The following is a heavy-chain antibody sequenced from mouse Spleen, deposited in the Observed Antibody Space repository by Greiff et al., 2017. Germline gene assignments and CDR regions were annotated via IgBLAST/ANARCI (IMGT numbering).Heavy chain of an antibody. CDR3: ARFYYGNAWFAY. Sequence: EVQVVESGGGLVKPGGSLKLSCAASGFTFSSYGMSWVRQTPEKRLEWVATISGGGSYTYYPDSVKGRFTISRDNAKNNLYLQMSSLRSEDTALYYCARFYYGNAWFAYWGQGTLVTVSA. V-gene: IGHV5-9-2*01. CDR2: ISGGGSYT. CDR1: GFTFSSYG. J-gene: IGHJ3*01. D-gene: IGHD2-1*01.